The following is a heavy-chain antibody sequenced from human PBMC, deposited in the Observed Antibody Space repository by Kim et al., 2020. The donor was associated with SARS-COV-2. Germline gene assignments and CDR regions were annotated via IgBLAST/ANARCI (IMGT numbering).Heavy chain of an antibody. CDR2: ISGSGGST. V-gene: IGHV3-23*01. Sequence: GGSLRLSCAASGFTFSSYAMSWVRQAPGKGLEWVSAISGSGGSTYYADSVKGRFTISRDNSKNTLYLQMNSLRAEDTAVYYCAKFEVARDFWSGYDNYYYGMDVWGQGTTVTVSS. CDR3: AKFEVARDFWSGYDNYYYGMDV. D-gene: IGHD3-3*01. CDR1: GFTFSSYA. J-gene: IGHJ6*02.